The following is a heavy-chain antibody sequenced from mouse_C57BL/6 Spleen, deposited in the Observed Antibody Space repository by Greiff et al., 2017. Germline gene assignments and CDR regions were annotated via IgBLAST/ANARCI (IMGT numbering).Heavy chain of an antibody. CDR1: GFTFSSYT. Sequence: EVQRVESGGGLVKPGGSLKLSCAASGFTFSSYTMSWVRQTPEKRLEWVATISGGGGNNYYPDSVKGRFTISRDNAKNTLYLQMSSLRSEDTALYYCAREGDRGSSSYWYFDVWGTGTTVTVSS. J-gene: IGHJ1*03. CDR2: ISGGGGNN. D-gene: IGHD1-1*01. CDR3: AREGDRGSSSYWYFDV. V-gene: IGHV5-9*01.